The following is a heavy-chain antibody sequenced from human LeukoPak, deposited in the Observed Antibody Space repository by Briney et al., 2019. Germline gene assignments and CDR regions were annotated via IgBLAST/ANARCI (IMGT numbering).Heavy chain of an antibody. J-gene: IGHJ4*02. Sequence: GGSLRLSCAASGSTFSTYEMHWVRQAPGKGLEWVSDISSSGSTVYYADSVKGRFTTSRDNAKNFLYLQMHSLRAEDTAVYYCSLLAVASPQDYWGQGTLVTVSS. CDR1: GSTFSTYE. D-gene: IGHD6-19*01. V-gene: IGHV3-48*03. CDR2: ISSSGSTV. CDR3: SLLAVASPQDY.